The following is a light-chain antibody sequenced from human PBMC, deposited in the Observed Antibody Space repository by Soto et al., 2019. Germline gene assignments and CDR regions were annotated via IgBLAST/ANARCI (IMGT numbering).Light chain of an antibody. CDR2: DAS. CDR3: QQYGSSPST. Sequence: ETVLTQSPVTLSLSPGEGATLSCRASQSVSRYLAWYQQKPGAAPRLLIYDASNRATGIPARFSGSGSGTDFTLTISRLEPEDFAVYYCQQYGSSPSTFGQGTKVDIK. V-gene: IGKV3-20*01. CDR1: QSVSRY. J-gene: IGKJ1*01.